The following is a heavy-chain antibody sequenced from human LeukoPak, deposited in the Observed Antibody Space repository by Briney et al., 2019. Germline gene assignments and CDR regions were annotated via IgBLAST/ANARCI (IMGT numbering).Heavy chain of an antibody. V-gene: IGHV1-2*02. CDR2: INPNSGGT. CDR3: ARDASLVVTITYFDY. J-gene: IGHJ4*02. D-gene: IGHD5-12*01. CDR1: GYTFTGYY. Sequence: ASVKVSCKASGYTFTGYYMHWVRQAPGQGLEWMGWINPNSGGTNYAQKFQGRVTMTRDTSISTAYMELSRLRSDDTAVYYCARDASLVVTITYFDYWGPGTLVTVSS.